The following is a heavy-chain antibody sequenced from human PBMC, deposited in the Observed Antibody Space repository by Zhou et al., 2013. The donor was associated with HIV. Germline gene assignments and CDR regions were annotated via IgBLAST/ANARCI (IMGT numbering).Heavy chain of an antibody. CDR3: ASLGAVADRNY. V-gene: IGHV1-18*01. D-gene: IGHD6-19*01. Sequence: QVQLVQSGAEVKKPGASVKVSCKASGYTFTNYGISWVRQAPGQGLEWMGWISDYNGNTNYAQNLQGRVTMTTDTSTSTVYMELRSLRSDDTAVYYCASLGAVADRNYWGQGTLVTVSS. J-gene: IGHJ4*02. CDR1: GYTFTNYG. CDR2: ISDYNGNT.